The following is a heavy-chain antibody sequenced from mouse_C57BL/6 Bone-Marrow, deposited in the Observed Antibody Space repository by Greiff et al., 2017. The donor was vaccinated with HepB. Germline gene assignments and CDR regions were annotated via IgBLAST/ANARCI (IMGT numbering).Heavy chain of an antibody. J-gene: IGHJ3*01. Sequence: EVQLVESGPVLVKPGASVKMSCKASGYTFTDYYMNWVKQSHGKSLEWIGVINPYNGGTSYNQKFKGKATLTVDKSSSTAYMELNSLTSEDSAVYYCATPGIYYGYDVETWFAYWGQGTLVTVSA. D-gene: IGHD2-2*01. CDR3: ATPGIYYGYDVETWFAY. V-gene: IGHV1-19*01. CDR1: GYTFTDYY. CDR2: INPYNGGT.